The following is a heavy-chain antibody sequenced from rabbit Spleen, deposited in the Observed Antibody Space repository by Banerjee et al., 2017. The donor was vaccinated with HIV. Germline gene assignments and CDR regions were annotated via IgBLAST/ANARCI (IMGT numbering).Heavy chain of an antibody. Sequence: QSLEESGGGLVKPEGSLTLTCKASGFSFSSSYYMCWVRQAPGKGLECIACIYGDRSGSTYYAKWAKGRFTISRTSSTTVTLEMTSLTAADTATYFCARDTSSSFSSYGMDLWGQGTLVTVS. CDR3: ARDTSSSFSSYGMDL. J-gene: IGHJ6*01. D-gene: IGHD1-1*01. V-gene: IGHV1S40*01. CDR2: IYGDRSGST. CDR1: GFSFSSSYY.